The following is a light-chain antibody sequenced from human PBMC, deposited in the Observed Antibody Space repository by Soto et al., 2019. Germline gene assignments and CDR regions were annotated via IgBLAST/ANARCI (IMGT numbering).Light chain of an antibody. J-gene: IGLJ3*02. CDR1: SSDVGAYNY. CDR3: SSYAGSNTWV. Sequence: QSALTQPPSASGSPGQSVTISCTGTSSDVGAYNYVSWYRQHPGKAPKLLIFEVNSRPSGVPDRFSGSKSGNTASLTVSGLQAEDESHHYCSSYAGSNTWVFGGGTKVTVL. CDR2: EVN. V-gene: IGLV2-8*01.